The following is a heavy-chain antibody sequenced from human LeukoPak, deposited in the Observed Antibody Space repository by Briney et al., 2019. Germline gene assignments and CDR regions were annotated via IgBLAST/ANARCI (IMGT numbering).Heavy chain of an antibody. CDR3: ARWRPLTVAAKRHFDY. Sequence: PSETLSLTCIVSGGSISGSSYSWAWIRQPPGKGLEWIAIFSYSGATYYNPSLKSRVTVSVDTSKNQFSLKLTSVTAADTAVYYCARWRPLTVAAKRHFDYWGQGTLVTVSS. CDR2: FSYSGAT. D-gene: IGHD6-19*01. J-gene: IGHJ4*02. CDR1: GGSISGSSYS. V-gene: IGHV4-39*01.